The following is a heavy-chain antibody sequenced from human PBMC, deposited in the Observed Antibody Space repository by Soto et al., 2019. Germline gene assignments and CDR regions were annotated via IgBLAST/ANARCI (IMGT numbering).Heavy chain of an antibody. V-gene: IGHV4-59*01. CDR2: IYYSGST. CDR3: ARDVKGPPYYYGMDV. CDR1: GGSISSYY. J-gene: IGHJ6*02. Sequence: QVPLQESGPGLVKPSETLSLTCTVSGGSISSYYWSWIRQPPGKGLEWIGYIYYSGSTNYNPSLKRRVTISVDTSRDQFSLKLGSVTAADTAVYYCARDVKGPPYYYGMDVWGQGTTVTVSS.